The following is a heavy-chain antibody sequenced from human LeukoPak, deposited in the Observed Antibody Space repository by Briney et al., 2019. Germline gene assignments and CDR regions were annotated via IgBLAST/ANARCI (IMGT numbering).Heavy chain of an antibody. CDR3: ASYSSSRSVGSLDY. J-gene: IGHJ4*02. D-gene: IGHD6-13*01. V-gene: IGHV3-23*01. CDR2: ISGSGGST. CDR1: GFTFSSYA. Sequence: GGSLRLSCAASGFTFSSYAMSWVGQAPGKGLEWVSAISGSGGSTYYADSVKGRFTISRDNSKNTLYLQMNSLRAEDTAVYYCASYSSSRSVGSLDYWGQGTLVTVSS.